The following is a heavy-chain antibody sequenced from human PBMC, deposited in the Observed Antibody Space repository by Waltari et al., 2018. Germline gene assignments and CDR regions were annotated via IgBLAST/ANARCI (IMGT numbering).Heavy chain of an antibody. J-gene: IGHJ6*02. Sequence: QAQPAQAGAEGKKPGASVKVSCKASGYTFTSYDINRVRQATGQGLEWMGWVKPNGGNTGYEQKFHGRVTMYRNATISTAYMELSSLRSEGTAVYYCARAIAARPWYYYGMDVWGQGTTVTVSS. CDR3: ARAIAARPWYYYGMDV. CDR2: VKPNGGNT. CDR1: GYTFTSYD. V-gene: IGHV1-8*01. D-gene: IGHD6-6*01.